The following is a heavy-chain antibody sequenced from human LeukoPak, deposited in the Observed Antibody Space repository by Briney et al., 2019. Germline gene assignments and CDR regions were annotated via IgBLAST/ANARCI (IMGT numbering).Heavy chain of an antibody. Sequence: ASVKVSCEASGYTFNGYYMHWVRQAPGQGLEWMGWINPKSGGTNEAQKFHDRVTMTRDTSIRTAYMEVSRLRSDDTAVYYCARSPDILTGENFDYWGQGTLVTVSS. J-gene: IGHJ4*02. V-gene: IGHV1-2*02. CDR3: ARSPDILTGENFDY. CDR2: INPKSGGT. CDR1: GYTFNGYY. D-gene: IGHD3-9*01.